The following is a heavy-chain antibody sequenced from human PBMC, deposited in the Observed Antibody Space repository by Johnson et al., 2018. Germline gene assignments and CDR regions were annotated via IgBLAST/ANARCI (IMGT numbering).Heavy chain of an antibody. V-gene: IGHV3-48*02. CDR3: AREKMTYARTSGMDV. D-gene: IGHD2-2*01. CDR1: GSTFSSDD. J-gene: IGHJ6*02. Sequence: VQLVETGGGLVQHGGSLRLSCVVSGSTFSSDDMNWVRQAPGKGLEWVSYISRSSGAIYYLESVKGRFTISRDNAKNSLYLQMNSLRDEDTAVYYCAREKMTYARTSGMDVWGPGTTVIVSS. CDR2: ISRSSGAI.